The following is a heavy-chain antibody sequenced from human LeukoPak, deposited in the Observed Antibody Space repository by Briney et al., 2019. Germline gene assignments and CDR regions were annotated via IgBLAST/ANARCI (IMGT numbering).Heavy chain of an antibody. CDR2: VNSDGRST. Sequence: PGGSLRLSCAASRFTFRSYWMHWVRQAPGKRLVWVSRVNSDGRSTSYADSVKGRFTISRDNAKNTLFLQMNSLRAEDTALYFCARGSGWYHYFDYWGLGTLVTVSS. CDR1: RFTFRSYW. D-gene: IGHD6-19*01. CDR3: ARGSGWYHYFDY. V-gene: IGHV3-74*01. J-gene: IGHJ4*02.